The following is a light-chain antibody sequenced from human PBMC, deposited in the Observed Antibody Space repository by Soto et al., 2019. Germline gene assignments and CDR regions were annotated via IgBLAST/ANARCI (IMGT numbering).Light chain of an antibody. CDR3: QQYNSWPLT. Sequence: ETVMTQSPGTLSLSPGERATLSCRASQSVSSSYLAWYQQKPGQAPRLLIYGASSRATGIPDRFSGSGSGTEFTLTISSLQSEDFAVYYCQQYNSWPLTFGGGTKV. V-gene: IGKV3D-15*01. J-gene: IGKJ4*01. CDR1: QSVSSSY. CDR2: GAS.